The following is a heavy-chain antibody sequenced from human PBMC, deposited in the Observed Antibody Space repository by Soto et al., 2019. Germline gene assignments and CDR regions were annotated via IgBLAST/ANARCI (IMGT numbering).Heavy chain of an antibody. V-gene: IGHV4-61*01. CDR1: GGSVSSGSYY. D-gene: IGHD3-22*01. CDR2: ISYSGST. CDR3: VREGVDYYDTSGRSS. Sequence: PSETLSLTCTVSGGSVSSGSYYWSWIRQPPGKGLEWIGYISYSGSTNYNPSLKSRLTISVDTSKNQFSLKLSSVTAADTAVYFCVREGVDYYDTSGRSSWGKGTLVTVSS. J-gene: IGHJ4*02.